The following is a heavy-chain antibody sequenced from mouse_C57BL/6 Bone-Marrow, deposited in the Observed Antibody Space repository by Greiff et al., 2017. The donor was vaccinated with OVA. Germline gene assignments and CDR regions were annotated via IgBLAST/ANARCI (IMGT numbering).Heavy chain of an antibody. CDR3: AKHEGPSYYSNSYAMDY. D-gene: IGHD2-5*01. CDR2: LWGGVST. Sequence: VQVVESGPGLVAPSQSLSITCTVSGFSLTSYGVDWVRQPPGKGLEWLGVLWGGVSTKYHAGLMSRLSISKDNSKSQVFLKMNSLQTDDTAMYYGAKHEGPSYYSNSYAMDYWGQGTSVTVAS. V-gene: IGHV2-9*01. J-gene: IGHJ4*01. CDR1: GFSLTSYG.